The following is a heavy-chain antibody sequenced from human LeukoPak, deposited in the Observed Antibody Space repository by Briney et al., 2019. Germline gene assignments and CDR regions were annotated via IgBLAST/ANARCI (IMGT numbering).Heavy chain of an antibody. CDR2: ISSSSSYI. J-gene: IGHJ4*02. Sequence: GGSLRLSCTASGFTFSSYSMNWVRQAPGKGLEWVSPISSSSSYIYYADSVKGRFTISRDNAKNSLYLQMNSLRAEDTAVYYCAADYGGNSGFDYWGQGTLVTVSS. D-gene: IGHD4-23*01. CDR1: GFTFSSYS. V-gene: IGHV3-21*01. CDR3: AADYGGNSGFDY.